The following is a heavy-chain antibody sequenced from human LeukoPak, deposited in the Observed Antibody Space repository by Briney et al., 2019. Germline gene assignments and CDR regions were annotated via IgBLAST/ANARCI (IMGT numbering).Heavy chain of an antibody. V-gene: IGHV1-69*01. Sequence: GSSVKVSCKASGGTFSSYAISWVRQAPGQGLAWMGGIIPIFGTANYAQKFQGRVTITADESTSTAYMELSSLRSEDTAVYYCVGYYDSSGYPPFDYWGQGTLVTVSS. D-gene: IGHD3-22*01. J-gene: IGHJ4*02. CDR3: VGYYDSSGYPPFDY. CDR1: GGTFSSYA. CDR2: IIPIFGTA.